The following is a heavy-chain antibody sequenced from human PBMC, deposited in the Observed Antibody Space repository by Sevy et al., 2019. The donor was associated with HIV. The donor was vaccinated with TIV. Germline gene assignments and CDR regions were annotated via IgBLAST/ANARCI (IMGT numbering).Heavy chain of an antibody. Sequence: GGSLRLSCAVSGFTFNNAWMNWVRQAPGMGLQWVGLIKSKIDGETTDYAAPLKGRFTISRDDSKNTLYLQMNSLKIEDTAVYHCATAPGYYDSAPFDYWGPGTLVTVSS. J-gene: IGHJ4*02. CDR1: GFTFNNAW. CDR2: IKSKIDGETT. CDR3: ATAPGYYDSAPFDY. V-gene: IGHV3-15*01. D-gene: IGHD3-22*01.